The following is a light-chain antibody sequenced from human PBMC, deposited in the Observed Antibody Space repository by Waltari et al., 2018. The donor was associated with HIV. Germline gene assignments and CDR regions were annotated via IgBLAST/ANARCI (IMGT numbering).Light chain of an antibody. Sequence: QSVLTQPPSASGTPGQRVTISCSGSSSNIGSNTVNWYQQLPRTAPKLLTHSNDQRPSGVPDRFSGPKSGTSASLAISGLQSEDEADYYCASWDDSLNGPVFGGGTKLTVL. V-gene: IGLV1-44*01. CDR1: SSNIGSNT. J-gene: IGLJ3*02. CDR2: SND. CDR3: ASWDDSLNGPV.